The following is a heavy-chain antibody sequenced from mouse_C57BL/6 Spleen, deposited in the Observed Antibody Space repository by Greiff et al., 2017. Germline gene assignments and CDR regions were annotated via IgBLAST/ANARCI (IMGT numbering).Heavy chain of an antibody. Sequence: EVQVVESGPGLVKPGASVKISCKASGYSFTGYYMNWVKQSPEKSLEWIGEINPSTGGTTYNQKFKAKATFTVDKSSSTAYLQLKSLTSEDSAVYYCAREELFYYAMDYWGQGTSVTVSS. CDR2: INPSTGGT. CDR1: GYSFTGYY. V-gene: IGHV1-42*01. CDR3: AREELFYYAMDY. J-gene: IGHJ4*01. D-gene: IGHD4-1*01.